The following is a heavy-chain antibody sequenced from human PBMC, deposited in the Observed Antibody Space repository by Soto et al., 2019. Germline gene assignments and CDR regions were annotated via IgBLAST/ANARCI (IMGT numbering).Heavy chain of an antibody. D-gene: IGHD2-2*01. J-gene: IGHJ6*02. Sequence: GASVKVSCKASGYTFTSYGISWVRQAPGQGLEWMGWISAYNGNTNYAQKLQGRVTMTTDTSTSTAYMELRSLRSDDTAVYYCAREEDIVVVPATNDYGMDVWGQGTTVTVSS. CDR1: GYTFTSYG. CDR2: ISAYNGNT. CDR3: AREEDIVVVPATNDYGMDV. V-gene: IGHV1-18*01.